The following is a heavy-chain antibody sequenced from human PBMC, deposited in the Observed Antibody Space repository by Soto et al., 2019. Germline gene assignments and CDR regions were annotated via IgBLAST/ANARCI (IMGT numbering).Heavy chain of an antibody. J-gene: IGHJ6*02. Sequence: EVQLVESGGGLVEPGGSLRLACAASGFTLRTAWMNWVRQAPGKGLEWVGRIKRESDGGTTDYGVSVRGRFTISRDESQNTLYLQMNSLGTEDTAVYYCATESYFYDSSGVDVWGQGTTVTVSS. V-gene: IGHV3-15*07. CDR3: ATESYFYDSSGVDV. CDR2: IKRESDGGTT. CDR1: GFTLRTAW.